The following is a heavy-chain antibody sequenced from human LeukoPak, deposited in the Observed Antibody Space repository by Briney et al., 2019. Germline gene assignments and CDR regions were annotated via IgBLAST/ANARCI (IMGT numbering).Heavy chain of an antibody. CDR3: ARGSPNRYYYYYMAV. Sequence: PGGSLRLSCAASGFIFSDHYMDWVRQAPGKGLEWVGRTRNKANSYTTEYAASVKGRFTISRDDSKSSLYLQMNSLTIEDTAVYYCARGSPNRYYYYYMAVWGRGTTVTVSS. CDR2: TRNKANSYTT. D-gene: IGHD6-19*01. J-gene: IGHJ6*03. V-gene: IGHV3-72*01. CDR1: GFIFSDHY.